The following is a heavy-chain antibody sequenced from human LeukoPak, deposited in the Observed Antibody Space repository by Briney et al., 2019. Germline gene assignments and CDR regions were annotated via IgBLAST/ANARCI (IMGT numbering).Heavy chain of an antibody. J-gene: IGHJ4*02. CDR1: GGSISSYY. CDR2: INHSGST. Sequence: KSSETLSLTCTVSGGSISSYYWTWIRQPAGKGLEWIGEINHSGSTNYNPSLKSRVTISVDTSKNQFSLKLSSVTAADTALYYCARGGGSGWTDYWGQGTLVTVSS. D-gene: IGHD6-19*01. V-gene: IGHV4-34*01. CDR3: ARGGGSGWTDY.